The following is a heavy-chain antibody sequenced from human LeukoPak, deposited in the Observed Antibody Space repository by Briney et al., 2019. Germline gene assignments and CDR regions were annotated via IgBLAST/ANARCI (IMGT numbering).Heavy chain of an antibody. J-gene: IGHJ4*02. CDR1: GFTVRSKY. CDR2: MYSDGST. CDR3: ARDLPFNY. V-gene: IGHV3-66*01. Sequence: PGGSLRLSCAASGFTVRSKYMSWVRQPQGKGLEWVSIMYSDGSTYYADSVKGRFTISRDNSKNTLYLQMRSLRGEDTALYYCARDLPFNYWGQGTLVIVSS.